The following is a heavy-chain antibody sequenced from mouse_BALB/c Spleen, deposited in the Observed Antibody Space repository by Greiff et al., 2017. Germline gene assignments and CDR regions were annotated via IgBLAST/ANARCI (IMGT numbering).Heavy chain of an antibody. CDR3: ASHYYGYDYFDY. J-gene: IGHJ2*01. D-gene: IGHD1-2*01. CDR1: GYSITSDYA. Sequence: EVQLQESGPGLVKPSQSLSLTCTVTGYSITSDYAWNWIRQFPGNKLEWMGYISYSGSTSYNPSLKSRISITRDTSKNQFFLQLNSVTTEDTATYYCASHYYGYDYFDYWGQGTTLTVSS. CDR2: ISYSGST. V-gene: IGHV3-2*02.